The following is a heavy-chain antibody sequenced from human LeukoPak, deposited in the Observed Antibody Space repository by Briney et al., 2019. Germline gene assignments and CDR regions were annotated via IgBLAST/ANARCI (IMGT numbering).Heavy chain of an antibody. CDR3: ARDVVAVPGSDNWFDP. D-gene: IGHD6-19*01. V-gene: IGHV4-59*01. CDR1: GGSLSGFY. Sequence: SETLSLTCTVSGGSLSGFYWSWIRQSPRLGLEWIGLTYSDGSTMYSPSLTSRVTISVDTSKNQISLRLTSVTAAHTAIYYCARDVVAVPGSDNWFDPWGQGTLVTVSS. J-gene: IGHJ5*02. CDR2: TYSDGST.